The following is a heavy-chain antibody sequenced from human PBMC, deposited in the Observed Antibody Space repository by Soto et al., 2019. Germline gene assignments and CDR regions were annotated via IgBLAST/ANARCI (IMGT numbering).Heavy chain of an antibody. CDR3: AKGSSSGRPYYFDY. CDR2: ITGSGGST. J-gene: IGHJ4*02. D-gene: IGHD3-22*01. CDR1: GFNFSNYA. Sequence: PGGSLRLSCAASGFNFSNYAMSWVRQAPGKGLEWVSAITGSGGSTYHADSVQGRFTISRDSSKNTLYLQMNILRAEDTAVYYCAKGSSSGRPYYFDYWGQGTLVTVSS. V-gene: IGHV3-23*01.